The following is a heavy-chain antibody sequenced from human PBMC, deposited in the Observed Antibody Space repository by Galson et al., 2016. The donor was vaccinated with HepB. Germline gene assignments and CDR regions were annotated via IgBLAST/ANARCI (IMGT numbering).Heavy chain of an antibody. D-gene: IGHD7-27*01. V-gene: IGHV3-48*02. CDR3: VRDHDWGFDY. J-gene: IGHJ4*02. CDR1: GFTLSTYS. Sequence: SLRLSCAVSGFTLSTYSTNWVRQAPGKGLEWIAYIRSRSNDRAIFYAGSVKGRLTISGDNAESMYLQMNSLRDEDTAVYYCVRDHDWGFDYWGQGALVTVSS. CDR2: IRSRSNDRAI.